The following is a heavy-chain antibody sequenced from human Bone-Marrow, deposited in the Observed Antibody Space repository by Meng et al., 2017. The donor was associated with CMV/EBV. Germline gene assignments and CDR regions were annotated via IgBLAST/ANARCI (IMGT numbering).Heavy chain of an antibody. CDR2: ISSSSSYI. D-gene: IGHD6-6*01. CDR1: GFSIISNY. CDR3: AGLIAARHYFDY. Sequence: GESLKISCAASGFSIISNYMTWVRQAPGKGLEWVSSISSSSSYIYYADSVKGRFTISRDNAKNSLYLQMNSLRAEDTAVYYCAGLIAARHYFDYWGQGTLVTVSS. J-gene: IGHJ4*02. V-gene: IGHV3-21*01.